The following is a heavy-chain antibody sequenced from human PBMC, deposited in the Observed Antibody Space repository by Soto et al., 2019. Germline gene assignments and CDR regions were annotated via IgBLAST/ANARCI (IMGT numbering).Heavy chain of an antibody. J-gene: IGHJ4*02. D-gene: IGHD1-26*01. Sequence: EVQLLESGGDLVQPGGSLRLSCAASGFTFSSYAMSWVRQAPGKGLEWVSTISGSGGSTYYADSVKGRFTISRDNSKNTLYLQMNSLRAEDTAVYYCAKGRGSYYFPYFDYWGQGALVTVSS. CDR1: GFTFSSYA. CDR2: ISGSGGST. CDR3: AKGRGSYYFPYFDY. V-gene: IGHV3-23*01.